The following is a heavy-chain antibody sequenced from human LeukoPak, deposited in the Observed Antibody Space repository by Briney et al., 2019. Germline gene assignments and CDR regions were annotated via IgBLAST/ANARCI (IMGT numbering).Heavy chain of an antibody. CDR1: GYSISSGYY. CDR2: IYHSGST. CDR3: ARQHDSYYYYYIDV. J-gene: IGHJ6*03. V-gene: IGHV4-38-2*02. Sequence: SETLSLTCTVSGYSISSGYYWGWIRQPPGKGLEWIGSIYHSGSTYYNPSLKSRVTISVDTSKNQFSLKLSSVTAADTAVYYCARQHDSYYYYYIDVWGSGTTVTVSS.